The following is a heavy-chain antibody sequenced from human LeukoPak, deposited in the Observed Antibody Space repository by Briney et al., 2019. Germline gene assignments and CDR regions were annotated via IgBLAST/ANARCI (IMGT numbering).Heavy chain of an antibody. Sequence: GSLRLSCAASGFTFSSYAMTWVRQAPGKGLEWVSAISGGGSSTYYADSVKGRFTISRDNSKNTLYLQMNSLRAEDTAVYYCARLPEPYYYDSSGYYILFDYWGQGTLVTVSS. J-gene: IGHJ4*02. CDR3: ARLPEPYYYDSSGYYILFDY. V-gene: IGHV3-23*01. CDR1: GFTFSSYA. D-gene: IGHD3-22*01. CDR2: ISGGGSST.